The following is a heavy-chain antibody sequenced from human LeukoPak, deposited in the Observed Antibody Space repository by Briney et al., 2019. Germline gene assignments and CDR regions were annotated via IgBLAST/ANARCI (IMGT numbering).Heavy chain of an antibody. CDR2: ISYDGSNK. Sequence: GRSLRLSCAASGFTFGSYGMHWVRQAPGKGLEWVAIISYDGSNKYYADSVKGRFTISRDNSKNTLYVQMNSLRAEDTAVYYCAREWEGFDYWGQGTLVTVSS. V-gene: IGHV3-30*03. CDR3: AREWEGFDY. CDR1: GFTFGSYG. J-gene: IGHJ4*02. D-gene: IGHD1-26*01.